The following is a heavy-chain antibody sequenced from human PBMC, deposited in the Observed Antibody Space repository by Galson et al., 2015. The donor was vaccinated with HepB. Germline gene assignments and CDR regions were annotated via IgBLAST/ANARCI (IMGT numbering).Heavy chain of an antibody. J-gene: IGHJ4*02. Sequence: SVKVSCKASGYTFTAYDMYWVRQAPGQGLELMGRITPHNGAADYPQKFQGRVTMTRDTSINTAYMELNRLRSDDTAMYYCARMEGWRGTPYFVYWGQGTLVTVSS. CDR2: ITPHNGAA. D-gene: IGHD3-16*01. CDR3: ARMEGWRGTPYFVY. CDR1: GYTFTAYD. V-gene: IGHV1-2*06.